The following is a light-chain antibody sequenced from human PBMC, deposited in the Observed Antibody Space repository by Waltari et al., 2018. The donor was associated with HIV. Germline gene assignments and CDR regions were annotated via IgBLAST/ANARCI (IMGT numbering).Light chain of an antibody. CDR2: EVT. J-gene: IGLJ1*01. Sequence: QSALTQPASVSGSPGQSITISCTGTSSNVGSDALLLWYQQHPGEAPKPVIYEVTKRPSGVSNRCAGSKSGNTPSLTISGRQAEDVAEYYCCSCPRSGIRYVFGTGTKVTVL. V-gene: IGLV2-23*02. CDR1: SSNVGSDAL. CDR3: CSCPRSGIRYV.